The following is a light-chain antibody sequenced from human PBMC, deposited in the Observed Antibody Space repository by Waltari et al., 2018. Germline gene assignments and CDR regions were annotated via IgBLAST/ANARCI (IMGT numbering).Light chain of an antibody. J-gene: IGKJ2*01. CDR3: MQTTHWPRT. CDR1: QSLVHSDGKTY. V-gene: IGKV2-30*02. CDR2: KIS. Sequence: DVVMTQSPLSLSVTLEQQASISCKSSQSLVHSDGKTYLNWFHQRPGQSPRRLIYKISNRESGVPDRFSGSGSGTDFTLTINRVEAEDVGVYYCMQTTHWPRTFGQGTKLEIK.